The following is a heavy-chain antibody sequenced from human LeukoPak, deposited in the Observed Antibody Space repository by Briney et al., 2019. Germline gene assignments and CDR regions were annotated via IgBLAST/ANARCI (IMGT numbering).Heavy chain of an antibody. V-gene: IGHV3-48*01. D-gene: IGHD6-13*01. J-gene: IGHJ4*02. Sequence: GGSLRLSCAASGFTFSSYSMNWVRQAPGKGLEWVSYISSSSSTIYYADSVKGRFTISRDNSKNTLYLQMNSLRAEDTAVYYCARATSSWYPTYYDYWGQGTLVTVSS. CDR3: ARATSSWYPTYYDY. CDR1: GFTFSSYS. CDR2: ISSSSSTI.